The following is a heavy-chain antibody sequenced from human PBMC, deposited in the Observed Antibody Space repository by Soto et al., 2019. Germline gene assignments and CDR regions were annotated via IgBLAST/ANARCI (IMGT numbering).Heavy chain of an antibody. CDR1: GFTFSSYG. CDR3: AKDPNSGSSQYYFDY. V-gene: IGHV3-30*18. Sequence: GGSLRLSCAASGFTFSSYGMHWVRQAPGKGLEWVAVISYDGSNKYYADSVKGRFTISRDNSKNTLYLQMNSLRAEDTAVYYCAKDPNSGSSQYYFDYWGQGTLVTVSS. D-gene: IGHD1-26*01. J-gene: IGHJ4*02. CDR2: ISYDGSNK.